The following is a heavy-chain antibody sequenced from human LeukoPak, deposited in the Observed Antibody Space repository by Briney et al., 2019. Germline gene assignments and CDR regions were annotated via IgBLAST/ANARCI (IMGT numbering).Heavy chain of an antibody. CDR1: DGSINGYH. CDR2: MYSGGTT. J-gene: IGHJ4*02. D-gene: IGHD2-2*01. V-gene: IGHV4-59*01. Sequence: SETLSLTCTVSDGSINGYHWSWIRQPPGKGLDWIGYMYSGGTTNYSPSLKSRVTISEDTSKNQFSLKLTSVTAADTAVYYCARGYCSSTSCYEFDYWGQGTLVTVSS. CDR3: ARGYCSSTSCYEFDY.